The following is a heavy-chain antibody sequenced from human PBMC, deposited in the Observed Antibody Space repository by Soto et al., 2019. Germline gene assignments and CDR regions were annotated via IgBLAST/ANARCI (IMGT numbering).Heavy chain of an antibody. CDR3: AKADGNFKGLIDY. CDR1: GFTFSSYA. V-gene: IGHV3-23*01. D-gene: IGHD1-26*01. Sequence: EVQLLESGGGLVQPGGSLRLSCAASGFTFSSYAMSWVRLAPGKGLEWVSVISGSGGDTYYVDSVKGRFTISRDNFKNTLYLQMNSLRAEDTAVYYCAKADGNFKGLIDYWGQGILVTVSS. J-gene: IGHJ4*02. CDR2: ISGSGGDT.